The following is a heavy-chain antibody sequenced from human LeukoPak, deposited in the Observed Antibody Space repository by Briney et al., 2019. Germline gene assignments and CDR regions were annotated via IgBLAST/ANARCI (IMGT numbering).Heavy chain of an antibody. CDR3: ARHSRWDTATVTNDY. J-gene: IGHJ4*02. CDR1: GYSFTSYW. V-gene: IGHV5-51*01. CDR2: IYPGDSDT. Sequence: GESLKISCKGSGYSFTSYWIGWVRQMPGKGLEWMGIIYPGDSDTRYSPSFQGQVTISADKSISTAYLQWSSLKASDTAMYYCARHSRWDTATVTNDYWGQGTLVTVSS. D-gene: IGHD5-18*01.